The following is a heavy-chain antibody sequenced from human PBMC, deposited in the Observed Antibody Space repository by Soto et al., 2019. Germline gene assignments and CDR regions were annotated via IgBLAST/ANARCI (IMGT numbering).Heavy chain of an antibody. J-gene: IGHJ4*02. CDR2: VYYSGST. CDR1: GVAVSSGGYY. CDR3: ASSSGYYGSGSSYYYFES. V-gene: IGHV4-31*03. D-gene: IGHD3-10*01. Sequence: QVQLQESGPGLVKPSQTLSLTCNVSGVAVSSGGYYWSWIRQHPGKGLEWIGYVYYSGSTYYNPSLRSRLTISIDTSTNQFSLKLGSVTAADTAVYYCASSSGYYGSGSSYYYFESWGQGTLVTVSS.